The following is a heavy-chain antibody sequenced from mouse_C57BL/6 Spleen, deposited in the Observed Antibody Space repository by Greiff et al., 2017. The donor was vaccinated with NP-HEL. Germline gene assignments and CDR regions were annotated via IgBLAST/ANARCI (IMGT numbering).Heavy chain of an antibody. CDR3: ARMRITTVPSPFAY. D-gene: IGHD1-1*01. CDR1: GYTFTSYW. J-gene: IGHJ3*01. CDR2: IYPSDSET. V-gene: IGHV1-61*01. Sequence: QVQLQQPGAELVRPGSSVKLSCKASGYTFTSYWMDWVKQRPGQGLEWIGNIYPSDSETHYNQKFKDKATLTVDKSSSTAYMQLSSLTSEDSAVYYCARMRITTVPSPFAYWGQGTLVTVSA.